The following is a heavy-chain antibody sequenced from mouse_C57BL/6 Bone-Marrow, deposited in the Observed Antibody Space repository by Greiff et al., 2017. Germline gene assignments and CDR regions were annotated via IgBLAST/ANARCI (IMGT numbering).Heavy chain of an antibody. CDR3: ARWGLFYAMDY. D-gene: IGHD3-1*01. CDR2: IHPNSGST. V-gene: IGHV1-64*01. J-gene: IGHJ4*01. Sequence: QVQLQQPGAELVKPGASVKLSCKASGYTFTSYWMHWVKQRPGQGLEWIGMIHPNSGSTNYNEKFKSKATLTVDKSSSTAYMQLSSLTSEDSAVXYCARWGLFYAMDYWGQGTSVTVSS. CDR1: GYTFTSYW.